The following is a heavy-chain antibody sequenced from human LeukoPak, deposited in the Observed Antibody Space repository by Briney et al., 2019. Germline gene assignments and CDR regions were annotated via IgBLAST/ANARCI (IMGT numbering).Heavy chain of an antibody. Sequence: PGGSLRLSCAASGFTFSSYWMSWVRHAPGKGLEWVANIKQDGSEKYYVDSVKGRFTISRENAKNTLYLQMNSLRAGDTAVYYCVREGVSSSWNNWYFDLWGRGTLVTVSS. D-gene: IGHD6-13*01. CDR2: IKQDGSEK. J-gene: IGHJ2*01. CDR1: GFTFSSYW. V-gene: IGHV3-7*01. CDR3: VREGVSSSWNNWYFDL.